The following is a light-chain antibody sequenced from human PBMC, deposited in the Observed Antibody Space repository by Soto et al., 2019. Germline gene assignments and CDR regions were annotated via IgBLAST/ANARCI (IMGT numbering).Light chain of an antibody. V-gene: IGLV1-51*01. CDR3: GTWDSNLSDNGFV. CDR2: DDN. J-gene: IGLJ2*01. CDR1: SSTIGNNY. Sequence: QSVLTQPPSVSAAPGQRVTIFCSGSSSTIGNNYVSWYQQLPGTAPILLFYDDNQRPSGIPDRFSGSKSGTSATLVITGVQTGDEAYYYCGTWDSNLSDNGFVFGGGTKLTVL.